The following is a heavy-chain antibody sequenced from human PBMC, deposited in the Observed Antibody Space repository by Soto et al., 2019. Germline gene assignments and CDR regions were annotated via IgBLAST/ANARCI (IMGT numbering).Heavy chain of an antibody. CDR1: GFPFWTYS. V-gene: IGHV3-23*01. D-gene: IGHD3-22*01. CDR2: ISGSGTAT. Sequence: GGSLRLSCEASGFPFWTYSMSWVRQAPRKGLEWVSGISGSGTATYYTDSVKGRFTVSRDNSKDTLFLQMNTLRVEDTAVYYCAKNRIYDNNDYHRDGFDVWGPGTAVTVSS. CDR3: AKNRIYDNNDYHRDGFDV. J-gene: IGHJ3*01.